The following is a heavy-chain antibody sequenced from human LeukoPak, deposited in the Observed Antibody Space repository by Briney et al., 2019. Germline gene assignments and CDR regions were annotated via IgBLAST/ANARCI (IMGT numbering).Heavy chain of an antibody. CDR2: MNPNSGNT. CDR1: GYTFTSYD. CDR3: ARDWRREDWFDP. D-gene: IGHD1-26*01. V-gene: IGHV1-8*01. Sequence: ASVKVSCKASGYTFTSYDINWVRQATGQGLEWMGWMNPNSGNTGYAQKFQGRVTMTRNTSISTAYMELSSLRSEDTAVYYCARDWRREDWFDPWGQGTLVTVSS. J-gene: IGHJ5*02.